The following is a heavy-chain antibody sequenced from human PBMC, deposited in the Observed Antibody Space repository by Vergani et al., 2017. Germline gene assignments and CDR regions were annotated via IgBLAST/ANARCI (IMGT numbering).Heavy chain of an antibody. Sequence: QVQLVESGGGVVQPGRSLRLSCAASGFTFSSYGMHWVRQAPGKGLEWVAVISYDGSNKYYADSVKGRFTISRDNSKNTLYLQMNSLRAEDTAVYYCAKDRGDSSGXPDYWGQGTLVTVSS. CDR1: GFTFSSYG. J-gene: IGHJ4*02. CDR3: AKDRGDSSGXPDY. CDR2: ISYDGSNK. V-gene: IGHV3-30*18. D-gene: IGHD3-22*01.